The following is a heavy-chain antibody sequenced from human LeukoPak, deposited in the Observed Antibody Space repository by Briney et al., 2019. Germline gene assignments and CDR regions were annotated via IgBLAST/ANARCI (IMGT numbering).Heavy chain of an antibody. CDR2: MNPNSGNT. V-gene: IGHV1-8*01. Sequence: GASVKVSCKASGYTFTSYDINWVRQATGQGLEWMGWMNPNSGNTGYAQKFQGRVTMTRNTSISTAYMELSSLRSEDTAVYYCARAHLYSSGWYLSYWGQGTLVTVSS. D-gene: IGHD6-19*01. J-gene: IGHJ4*02. CDR1: GYTFTSYD. CDR3: ARAHLYSSGWYLSY.